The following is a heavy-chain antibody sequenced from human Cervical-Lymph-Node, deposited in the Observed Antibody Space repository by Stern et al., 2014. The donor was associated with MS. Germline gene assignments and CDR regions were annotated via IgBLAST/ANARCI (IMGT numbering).Heavy chain of an antibody. D-gene: IGHD3-10*01. V-gene: IGHV3-7*01. CDR3: ARAVRGPGT. CDR1: GFTFSNYW. J-gene: IGHJ5*02. Sequence: EVQLVESGGGLVQPGESLRLSCAVSGFTFSNYWMTWVRQAPGTGLEWVASIKTDGSKKSYVASVKGRFTSSRDNAKNSLYLQMNSLRAEDTAVYYCARAVRGPGTWGQGTLVTVSS. CDR2: IKTDGSKK.